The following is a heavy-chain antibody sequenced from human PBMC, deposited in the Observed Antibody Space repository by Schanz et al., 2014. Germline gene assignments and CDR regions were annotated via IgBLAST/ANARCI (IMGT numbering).Heavy chain of an antibody. CDR3: AKGRFGELSAFDI. CDR2: ISGSGGST. CDR1: GITFSSHS. J-gene: IGHJ3*02. V-gene: IGHV3-23*04. Sequence: EVQLVESGGGLVQPGKSLRLSCAASGITFSSHSFNWVRQAPGKGLEWVSAISGSGGSTYYADSVTGRFTISRDNAKNTLYLQMNTLRAEDTAVYYCAKGRFGELSAFDIWGQGTMVTASS. D-gene: IGHD3-10*01.